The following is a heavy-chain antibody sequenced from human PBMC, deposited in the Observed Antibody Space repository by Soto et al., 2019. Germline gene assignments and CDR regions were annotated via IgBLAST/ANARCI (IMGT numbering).Heavy chain of an antibody. CDR3: VKAQERSAQYFAVVITAFDF. V-gene: IGHV3-30*18. Sequence: GGSLRLSCEGSGFSFSNYGIHWVRQAPGKGLEWVAVISHDGNSHHLADSVRGRFTISRDNSKNTVFLHMTSLRREDSAVYHCVKAQERSAQYFAVVITAFDFWGQGTMVTVSS. CDR2: ISHDGNSH. CDR1: GFSFSNYG. D-gene: IGHD3-22*01. J-gene: IGHJ3*01.